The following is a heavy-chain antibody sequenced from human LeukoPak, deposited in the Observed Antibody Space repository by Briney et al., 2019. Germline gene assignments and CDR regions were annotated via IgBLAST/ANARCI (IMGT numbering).Heavy chain of an antibody. CDR1: GFTFDDYA. CDR2: ISWNSGSI. Sequence: GGSLRLSCAASGFTFDDYAMHWVRHAPGKGLEWVSGISWNSGSIGYADSVKGRFTISRDNAKNSLYLQMNSLRAEDTAVYYCAKDNDFWTGPPDPWGQGTLVTVSS. CDR3: AKDNDFWTGPPDP. J-gene: IGHJ5*02. V-gene: IGHV3-9*01. D-gene: IGHD3/OR15-3a*01.